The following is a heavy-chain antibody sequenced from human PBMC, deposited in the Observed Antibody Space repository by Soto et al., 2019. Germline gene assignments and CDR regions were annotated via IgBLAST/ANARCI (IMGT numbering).Heavy chain of an antibody. D-gene: IGHD4-4*01. CDR1: GFTFSSYW. CDR3: ARDGTTVTTYYYYGMDV. J-gene: IGHJ6*02. V-gene: IGHV3-7*01. Sequence: LRLSCAASGFTFSSYWMSWVRQAPGKGLEWVANIKQDGSEKYYVDSVKGRFTISRDNAKNSLYLQMNSLRAEDTAVYYCARDGTTVTTYYYYGMDVWGQGTTVTVSS. CDR2: IKQDGSEK.